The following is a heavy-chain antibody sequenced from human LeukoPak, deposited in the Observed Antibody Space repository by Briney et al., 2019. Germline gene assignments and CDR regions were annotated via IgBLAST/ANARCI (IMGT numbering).Heavy chain of an antibody. V-gene: IGHV1-46*01. CDR2: INPSGGST. J-gene: IGHJ4*02. CDR3: ARDGRAYCGGDCYNDY. CDR1: GYIFTGYY. Sequence: VSVKVSCKASGYIFTGYYMHWVRQAPGQGLEWMGIINPSGGSTSYARKFQGRVTMTRDMSTSTVYMELSSLRSEDTAVYYCARDGRAYCGGDCYNDYWGQGTLVTVSS. D-gene: IGHD2-21*02.